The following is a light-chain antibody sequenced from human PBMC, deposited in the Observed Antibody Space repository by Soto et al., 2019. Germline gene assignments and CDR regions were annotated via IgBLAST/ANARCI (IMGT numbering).Light chain of an antibody. CDR1: GSDVGGYNY. CDR3: SSYAGSNIYVV. V-gene: IGLV2-8*01. J-gene: IGLJ2*01. Sequence: QSVLTQPPSASGSPGQSVTISCTGTGSDVGGYNYVSWYQHHPGKAPKLMLYEVSTRPSGVPDRFSGSKSGNTASLTVSGLLAEDEADYYCSSYAGSNIYVVFGGGTKLTVL. CDR2: EVS.